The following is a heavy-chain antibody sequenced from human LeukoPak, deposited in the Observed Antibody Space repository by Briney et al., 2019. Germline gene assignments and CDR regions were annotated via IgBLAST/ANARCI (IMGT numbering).Heavy chain of an antibody. CDR1: GGSISGYY. CDR2: IYPSGSA. Sequence: SETLSLTCTVSGGSISGYYWSWTRQSPVKGLEWIGYIYPSGSAFYNPSLESRVTISLDTSENQFSLELSSVTAADTAVYYCARRNHYFYYMDVWGKGTTVTVSS. V-gene: IGHV4-4*09. J-gene: IGHJ6*03. CDR3: ARRNHYFYYMDV.